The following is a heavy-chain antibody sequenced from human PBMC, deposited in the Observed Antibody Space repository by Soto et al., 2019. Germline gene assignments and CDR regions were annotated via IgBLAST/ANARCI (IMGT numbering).Heavy chain of an antibody. D-gene: IGHD1-1*01. J-gene: IGHJ6*02. Sequence: PSETLSLTCTVSGGSISSGDYYWSWIRQPPGKGLEWIGYIYYSGSTYYNPSLKSRVTISVDTSKNQVSLQLKSVTPEDTAVYYCTTGATSGRYVNYYYGIDVWGQGTTVTVSS. CDR3: TTGATSGRYVNYYYGIDV. CDR1: GGSISSGDYY. CDR2: IYYSGST. V-gene: IGHV4-30-4*03.